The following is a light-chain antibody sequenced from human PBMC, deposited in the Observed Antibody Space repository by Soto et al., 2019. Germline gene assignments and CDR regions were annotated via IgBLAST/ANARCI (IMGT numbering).Light chain of an antibody. V-gene: IGKV1-5*01. J-gene: IGKJ1*01. CDR1: QSISSW. Sequence: DIQMTQSPSTLSASVGDRVTITCRASQSISSWLAWYQQKPGKAPKLLIYDASTLESGVPSRFTGRGSGTEFTLTISSLQTEDFATYYCQQYKSYSRMFGQGTKVDIK. CDR3: QQYKSYSRM. CDR2: DAS.